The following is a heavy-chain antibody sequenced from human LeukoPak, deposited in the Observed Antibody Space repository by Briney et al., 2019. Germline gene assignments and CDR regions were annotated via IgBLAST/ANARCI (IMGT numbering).Heavy chain of an antibody. CDR1: GFTFSSYA. Sequence: GGSLRLSCAASGFTFSSYAMSWVRQAPGKGLEWVSAISGSGGSTYYADSVKGRFTISRDNSKNTLYLQMNSLRAEDTAVYYCAKGMATYYDFWSGYFHWGQGTLVTVSS. CDR3: AKGMATYYDFWSGYFH. J-gene: IGHJ4*02. CDR2: ISGSGGST. V-gene: IGHV3-23*01. D-gene: IGHD3-3*01.